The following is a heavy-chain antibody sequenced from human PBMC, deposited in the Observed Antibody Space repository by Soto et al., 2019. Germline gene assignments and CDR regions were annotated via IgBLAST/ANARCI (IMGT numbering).Heavy chain of an antibody. CDR1: GYSFTSYW. J-gene: IGHJ4*02. CDR3: ARHPIDAPYNWKADGYFDY. V-gene: IGHV5-51*01. CDR2: IYPGDSDT. D-gene: IGHD1-20*01. Sequence: GESLKISCKGSGYSFTSYWIGWVRQMPGKGLEWMGIIYPGDSDTRYSPSFQGQVTISADKSISTAYLQWSSLKASDTAMYYCARHPIDAPYNWKADGYFDYWGQGTLVTVSS.